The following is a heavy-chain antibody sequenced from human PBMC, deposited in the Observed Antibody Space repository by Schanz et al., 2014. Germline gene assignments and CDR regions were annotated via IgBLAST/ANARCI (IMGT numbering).Heavy chain of an antibody. CDR1: GFTFDDYT. D-gene: IGHD3-10*01. V-gene: IGHV3-48*01. CDR2: ISSSSSTI. CDR3: VREDMVRGIRAFDI. J-gene: IGHJ3*02. Sequence: EVQLVESGGIVVRPGGSLRLSCAASGFTFDDYTMHWIRQPPGKGLEWVSYISSSSSTIYYADSVKGRFTISRDNAKNSLYLQMNSLTAEDTAVYYCVREDMVRGIRAFDIWGQGTMVTVSS.